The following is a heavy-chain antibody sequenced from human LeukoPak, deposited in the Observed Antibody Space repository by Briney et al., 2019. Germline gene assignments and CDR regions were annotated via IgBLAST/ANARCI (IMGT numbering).Heavy chain of an antibody. J-gene: IGHJ4*02. CDR3: AKTYSNSWTFDY. Sequence: PGGSLRLSCAASGFTFTTHDMHWVRQAPGRGLEWVTFIRYDGSNKYYADSVKGRFTISRYNSKNTLYLQMNSLRAEDTAVYYCAKTYSNSWTFDYWGQGTLVTVSS. CDR2: IRYDGSNK. V-gene: IGHV3-30*02. D-gene: IGHD6-13*01. CDR1: GFTFTTHD.